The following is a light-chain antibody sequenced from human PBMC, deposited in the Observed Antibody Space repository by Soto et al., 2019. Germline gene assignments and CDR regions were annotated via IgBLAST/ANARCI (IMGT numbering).Light chain of an antibody. Sequence: DIPMTQSPSTLSASVGDRVTITCRASQSISSWLAWYQQKPGKAPKLLIYQVSSLESGVPSRFSGSGSGTEFTLTISSLQPDDFATYYCQQYNHYWTFGQGTKVDIK. J-gene: IGKJ1*01. CDR1: QSISSW. CDR2: QVS. V-gene: IGKV1-5*03. CDR3: QQYNHYWT.